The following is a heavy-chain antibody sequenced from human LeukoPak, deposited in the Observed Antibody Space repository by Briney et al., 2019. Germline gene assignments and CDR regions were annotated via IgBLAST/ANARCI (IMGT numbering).Heavy chain of an antibody. Sequence: GGSLRLSCAASGFTFSSYAMHWVRQAPGKGLEWVAVISYDGSNKYYADSVKGRFTISRDNSKNTLYLQMNSLRAEDTAVYYCARPLSWGRSYVWEEGYWGQGTLVTVSS. V-gene: IGHV3-30-3*01. CDR1: GFTFSSYA. CDR3: ARPLSWGRSYVWEEGY. CDR2: ISYDGSNK. J-gene: IGHJ4*02. D-gene: IGHD3-16*01.